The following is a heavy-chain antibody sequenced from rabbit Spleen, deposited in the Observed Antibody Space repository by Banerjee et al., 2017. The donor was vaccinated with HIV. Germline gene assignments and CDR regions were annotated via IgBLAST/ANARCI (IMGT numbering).Heavy chain of an antibody. D-gene: IGHD4-2*01. V-gene: IGHV1S40*01. J-gene: IGHJ6*01. CDR2: IYAGSSGST. Sequence: QSLEESGGGLVKPEGSLTLTCKASGFSFNSGYDMCWVRQTPGKGLEWIACIYAGSSGSTYSATWAKGRFTVSKTSSTTVTLQMTTLTAADTATYFCARDAGTSFSTYGMDLWGQGTLVTVS. CDR1: GFSFNSGYD. CDR3: ARDAGTSFSTYGMDL.